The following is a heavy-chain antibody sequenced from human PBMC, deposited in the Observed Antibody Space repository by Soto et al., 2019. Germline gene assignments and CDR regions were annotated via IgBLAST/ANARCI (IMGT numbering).Heavy chain of an antibody. V-gene: IGHV4-59*01. Sequence: SETLSLTCTVSGGSMSSYYWTWLRQSPGGGLEWIGYISYSGSTYYNPSLKSRVTISADTSKNQFSLRMNSMIAADTAVYYCARADPDASVGYWGQGTLVTVSS. CDR1: GGSMSSYY. CDR2: ISYSGST. D-gene: IGHD2-15*01. J-gene: IGHJ4*02. CDR3: ARADPDASVGY.